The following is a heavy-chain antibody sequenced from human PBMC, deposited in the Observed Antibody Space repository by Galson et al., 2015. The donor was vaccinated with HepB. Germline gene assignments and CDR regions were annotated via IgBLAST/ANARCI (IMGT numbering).Heavy chain of an antibody. CDR3: ARDDEFALLY. Sequence: SLRLSCAASGFTFSSYAMHWVRQAPGKGLEWVAVISYDGSNKYYADSVKGRFTISRDNSKNTLYLQMNSLRAEDTAVYYCARDDEFALLYWGQGTLVTVSS. CDR2: ISYDGSNK. J-gene: IGHJ4*02. V-gene: IGHV3-30-3*01. D-gene: IGHD2-21*01. CDR1: GFTFSSYA.